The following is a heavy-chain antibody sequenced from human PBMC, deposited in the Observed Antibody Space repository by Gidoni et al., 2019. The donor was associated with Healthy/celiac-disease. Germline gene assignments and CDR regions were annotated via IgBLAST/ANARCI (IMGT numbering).Heavy chain of an antibody. CDR3: ARANEVDTAMVTLGL. V-gene: IGHV4-30-4*01. D-gene: IGHD5-18*01. CDR2: IYYSGST. Sequence: QVQLQESGPGLVKPSQTLSLTCTVSAASISSGDYYWSWIRQPPGKGLEWIGYIYYSGSTYYNPSLKSRVTISVDTSKNQFSLKLSSVTAADTAVYYCARANEVDTAMVTLGLWGQGTLVTVSS. J-gene: IGHJ4*02. CDR1: AASISSGDYY.